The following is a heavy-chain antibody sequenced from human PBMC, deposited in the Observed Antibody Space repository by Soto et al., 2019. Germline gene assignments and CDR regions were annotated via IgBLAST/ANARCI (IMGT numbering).Heavy chain of an antibody. CDR3: AKGGRQWLVTSDFNY. V-gene: IGHV3-30*18. CDR2: VSHDGRNT. CDR1: GFTFSLCA. D-gene: IGHD6-19*01. J-gene: IGHJ4*02. Sequence: VQLVESGGGVVASEGSVRLFCGASGFTFSLCAMHWVRQAPGKGLEWVAVVSHDGRNTHYADSVKGRFTISRDSSKNTVSLEMTSLRAEDTAVYYCAKGGRQWLVTSDFNYWGQGALVTVSS.